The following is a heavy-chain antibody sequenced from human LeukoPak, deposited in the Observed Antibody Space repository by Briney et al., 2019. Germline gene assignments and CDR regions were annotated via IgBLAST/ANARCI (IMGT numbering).Heavy chain of an antibody. J-gene: IGHJ4*02. CDR3: ARERYYDSSLGSDFDY. V-gene: IGHV4-59*01. CDR1: GGSISSYY. Sequence: SETLSLTCTVSGGSISSYYWSWIRQPPGKGLEWIGYIYYSGSTNYNPSLKSRVTISVDTSKNQFSLKLSSVTAADTAVYYCARERYYDSSLGSDFDYWGQGTLVTVSS. CDR2: IYYSGST. D-gene: IGHD3-22*01.